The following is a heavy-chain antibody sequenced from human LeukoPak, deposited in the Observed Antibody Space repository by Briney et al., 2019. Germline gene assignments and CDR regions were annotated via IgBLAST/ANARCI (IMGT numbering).Heavy chain of an antibody. Sequence: SETLSLTCTVSGGSISSYYWSWIRQPAGKGLEWIGRIYTSGSTNYNPSLKSRVTMSVDTSKNQFSLKLSSVTAADTAVYYCARGAVAGVFYYYYGMDVWGQGTTVTVSS. D-gene: IGHD6-19*01. CDR2: IYTSGST. V-gene: IGHV4-4*07. CDR1: GGSISSYY. CDR3: ARGAVAGVFYYYYGMDV. J-gene: IGHJ6*02.